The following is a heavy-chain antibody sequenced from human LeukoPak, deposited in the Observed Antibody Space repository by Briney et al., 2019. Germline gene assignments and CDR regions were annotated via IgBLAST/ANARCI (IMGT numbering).Heavy chain of an antibody. CDR2: ISWNSHSI. CDR1: GFTFDDYA. J-gene: IGHJ4*02. D-gene: IGHD2-15*01. V-gene: IGHV3-9*03. CDR3: ARGVGDYCSGGSCYYFDS. Sequence: GRSLRLSSVASGFTFDDYAMHWVRQAPGKGLEWGSDISWNSHSIAYADSVKGRFTISRDNATNSLYLQINSLRPEDMALYFCARGVGDYCSGGSCYYFDSWGQGTLVAVSS.